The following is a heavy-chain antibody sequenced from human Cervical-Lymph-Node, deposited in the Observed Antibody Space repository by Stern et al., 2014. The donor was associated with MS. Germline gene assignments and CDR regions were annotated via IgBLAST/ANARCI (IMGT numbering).Heavy chain of an antibody. J-gene: IGHJ4*02. CDR1: GFTFSHYS. CDR2: ISGSGDSI. Sequence: EVHLVESGGGLVQPGGSLRLSCAASGFTFSHYSMNWVRQAPGKGLDWVSYISGSGDSIYYADSVKGRFTISRDNAKNSLFLQMNSLRAEDSAVYFCTRVIRSGHHEYWGQGTLVTVSS. D-gene: IGHD2-15*01. CDR3: TRVIRSGHHEY. V-gene: IGHV3-48*01.